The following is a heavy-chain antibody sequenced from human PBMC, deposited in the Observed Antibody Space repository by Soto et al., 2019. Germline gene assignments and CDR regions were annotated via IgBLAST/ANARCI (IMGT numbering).Heavy chain of an antibody. J-gene: IGHJ3*02. Sequence: QVQLVESGGGVVQPGRSLRLSCAASGFTFSSYAMHWVRQAPGKGLEWVAVISYDGSNKYYAYSVKGRFTISRDNSKNTLYLQMNSLSAEDTAVYYCEREEVTPGFHSAFDIWGQGTMVTVSS. CDR1: GFTFSSYA. CDR3: EREEVTPGFHSAFDI. V-gene: IGHV3-30-3*01. CDR2: ISYDGSNK.